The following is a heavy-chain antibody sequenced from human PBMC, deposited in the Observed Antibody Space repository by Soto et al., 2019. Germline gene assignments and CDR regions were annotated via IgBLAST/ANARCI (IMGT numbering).Heavy chain of an antibody. CDR2: IYYSGST. Sequence: QVQLQESGPGLVKPSQTLSLTCTVSGGSISSGGYYWSWIRQHPGKGLEWIGYIYYSGSTYYNPSLKSRVTISVDTSKNQFSLKLSSATAADTAVYYCARDGYNYGSGGVYYYYYMDVWGKGTTVTVSS. CDR1: GGSISSGGYY. D-gene: IGHD3-10*01. V-gene: IGHV4-31*03. CDR3: ARDGYNYGSGGVYYYYYMDV. J-gene: IGHJ6*03.